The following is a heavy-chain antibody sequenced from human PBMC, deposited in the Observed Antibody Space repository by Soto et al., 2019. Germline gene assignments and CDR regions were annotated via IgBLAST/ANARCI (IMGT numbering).Heavy chain of an antibody. Sequence: ASVKVSCKASGYSVTDYHIHCVRQAPGQVLEWLGRINPKSGGTSTAQKFQGWVTMTTDTSISTASMELTRLTSDDTAIYYCARGDSTDCSNGVCSFFYNHDMDVWGQGTTVTVS. D-gene: IGHD2-8*01. J-gene: IGHJ6*02. CDR1: GYSVTDYH. CDR3: ARGDSTDCSNGVCSFFYNHDMDV. CDR2: INPKSGGT. V-gene: IGHV1-2*04.